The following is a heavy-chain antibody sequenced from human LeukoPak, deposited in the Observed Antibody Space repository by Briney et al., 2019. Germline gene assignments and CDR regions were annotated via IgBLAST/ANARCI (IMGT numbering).Heavy chain of an antibody. V-gene: IGHV4-59*01. J-gene: IGHJ4*02. CDR3: ARGGAGVTTLGREIDY. CDR1: GGSISTYY. D-gene: IGHD4-23*01. CDR2: IYYSGST. Sequence: SETLSLTCTVSGGSISTYYWSWIRQPPGKGLELIGYIYYSGSTKYNPSLKSRVTISVDTSKNQFSLNLNSVTAADTAVYYCARGGAGVTTLGREIDYWGQGTLVTVSS.